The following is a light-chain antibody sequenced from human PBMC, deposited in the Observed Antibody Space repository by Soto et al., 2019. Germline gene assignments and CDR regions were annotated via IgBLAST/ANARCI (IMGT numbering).Light chain of an antibody. V-gene: IGKV3-11*01. CDR1: QSVSRN. Sequence: EIVLTQSPATLSFFVGERATLSCRASQSVSRNLAWYQQKPGKAPRLLIYDASARATGIPARLSGSGSGTDFTLTIRSLEPEDFAVYYCQHRTNWPAFGGGTKVDIK. J-gene: IGKJ4*01. CDR2: DAS. CDR3: QHRTNWPA.